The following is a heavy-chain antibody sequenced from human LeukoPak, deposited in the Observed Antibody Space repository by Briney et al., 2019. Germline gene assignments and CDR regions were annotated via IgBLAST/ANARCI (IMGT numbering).Heavy chain of an antibody. V-gene: IGHV3-15*07. CDR2: IKSKTDGGTT. CDR3: TTDENYYDSSGYYYFDY. D-gene: IGHD3-22*01. J-gene: IGHJ4*02. CDR1: GFTFTNAW. Sequence: GGSLRLSCAASGFTFTNAWMNWVRQAPGKGLEWVGRIKSKTDGGTTDYAAPVKGRFTTSRDDSKNTLYLQMNSLKIEDTAVYYCTTDENYYDSSGYYYFDYWGQGNLVTVSS.